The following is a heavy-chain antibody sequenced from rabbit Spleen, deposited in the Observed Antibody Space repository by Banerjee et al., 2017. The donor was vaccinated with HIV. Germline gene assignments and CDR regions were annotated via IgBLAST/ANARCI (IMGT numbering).Heavy chain of an antibody. CDR1: GFSFNSGYD. D-gene: IGHD8-1*01. J-gene: IGHJ6*01. V-gene: IGHV1S40*01. CDR2: AYAGSSGST. CDR3: ARDSASSSSSYGMDL. Sequence: QSLEESGGGLVKPGASLTLTCKASGFSFNSGYDMCWVRQAPGKGLEWVACAYAGSSGSTYSATWAKGRFTISKSSSTTVTLQMTSLTAADTATYFCARDSASSSSSYGMDLWGPGTLVTVS.